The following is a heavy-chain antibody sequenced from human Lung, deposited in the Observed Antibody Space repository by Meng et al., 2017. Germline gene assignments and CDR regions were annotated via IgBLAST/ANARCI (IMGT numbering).Heavy chain of an antibody. CDR2: INHSGST. Sequence: VHLQQWGAGRLKPTATLSLTCVVSGGSFSDYYWSWIRQPPGKGLEWIGEINHSGSTNYNPSLESRATISVDTSQNNLSLKLSSVTAADSAVYYCARGPTTMAHDFDYWGQGTLVTVSS. D-gene: IGHD4-11*01. CDR1: GGSFSDYY. CDR3: ARGPTTMAHDFDY. V-gene: IGHV4-34*01. J-gene: IGHJ4*02.